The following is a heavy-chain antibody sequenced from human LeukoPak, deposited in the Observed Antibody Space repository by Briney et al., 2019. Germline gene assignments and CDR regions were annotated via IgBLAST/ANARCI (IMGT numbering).Heavy chain of an antibody. J-gene: IGHJ4*02. CDR3: ASRGSSGTYYDY. V-gene: IGHV3-33*01. D-gene: IGHD1-26*01. Sequence: GGSLRLSCVASGFTFGTYAMYWVRQAPGKGLEWVAVIWYDGSNQYYADSVKGRFTISRDNSKNTLYLQMGSLRAEDMAVYYCASRGSSGTYYDYWGQGTLVTVSS. CDR2: IWYDGSNQ. CDR1: GFTFGTYA.